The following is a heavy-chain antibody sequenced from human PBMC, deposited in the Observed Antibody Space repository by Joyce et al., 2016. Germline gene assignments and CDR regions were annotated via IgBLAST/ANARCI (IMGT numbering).Heavy chain of an antibody. D-gene: IGHD3-3*01. CDR2: ISDSGTTI. J-gene: IGHJ5*02. CDR3: VRSIRFGGLTP. Sequence: EVQLVESGGGLVQPGGSLRLSCAASEFTFSTYTLNWVRQAPGKGLEWISNISDSGTTIFDADSVKGRFTISRDNAKNSLSLQMNSLRAEDTAVYYCVRSIRFGGLTPWGQGTLVTVSS. V-gene: IGHV3-48*04. CDR1: EFTFSTYT.